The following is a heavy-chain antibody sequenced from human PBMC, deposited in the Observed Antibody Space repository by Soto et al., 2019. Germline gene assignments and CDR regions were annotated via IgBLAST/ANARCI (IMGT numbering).Heavy chain of an antibody. D-gene: IGHD1-1*01. CDR3: VSYGTKTLRDWFDP. CDR2: TRYSGGT. Sequence: SETLSLTCPVSGGSISSGDYFWTWIRQPPVKGLEWIGCTRYSGGTYYSPSLKSRVIISLDTSKKQFSLKLRSVTAADTAVYYCVSYGTKTLRDWFDPWGQGISVNVSS. J-gene: IGHJ5*02. CDR1: GGSISSGDYF. V-gene: IGHV4-30-4*01.